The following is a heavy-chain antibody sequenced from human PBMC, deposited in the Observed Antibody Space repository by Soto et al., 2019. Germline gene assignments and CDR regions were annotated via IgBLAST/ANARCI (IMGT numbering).Heavy chain of an antibody. CDR1: GGSISSYY. V-gene: IGHV4-59*01. CDR2: IYYSGST. J-gene: IGHJ4*02. Sequence: SSETLSLTCTVSGGSISSYYWSWIRQPPGKGLEWIGYIYYSGSTNYNPSIKRRVTISVDTSKNQFSLKLSYVTAADTAVYYCARSDGRYWGQGTLVTVSS. CDR3: ARSDGRY.